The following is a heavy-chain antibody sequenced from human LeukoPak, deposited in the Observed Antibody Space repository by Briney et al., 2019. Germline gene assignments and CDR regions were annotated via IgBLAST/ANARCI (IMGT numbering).Heavy chain of an antibody. CDR2: IYYSGST. D-gene: IGHD3-22*01. J-gene: IGHJ4*02. V-gene: IGHV4-31*03. CDR3: AGAYDSSALDY. Sequence: SETLSLTCTVSGGSISSGGYYWSWIRQHPGKGLEWIGYIYYSGSTYYNPSLKSRVTISVDTSKNQFSLKLSSVTAADTAVYYCAGAYDSSALDYWGQGTLVTVSS. CDR1: GGSISSGGYY.